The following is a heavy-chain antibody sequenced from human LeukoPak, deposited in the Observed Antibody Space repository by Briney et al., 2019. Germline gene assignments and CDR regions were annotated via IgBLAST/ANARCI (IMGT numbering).Heavy chain of an antibody. J-gene: IGHJ6*04. Sequence: SETLSLTCAVYGGSFSGYYWSWIRQPPGKGLEWIGEINHSGRTNYNPSLKSRVTISVDTSKNQFSLKLSSVTAADTAVYYCARTAVTTDYYYYGMDVWGKGTTVTVSS. V-gene: IGHV4-34*01. CDR1: GGSFSGYY. CDR2: INHSGRT. CDR3: ARTAVTTDYYYYGMDV. D-gene: IGHD4-17*01.